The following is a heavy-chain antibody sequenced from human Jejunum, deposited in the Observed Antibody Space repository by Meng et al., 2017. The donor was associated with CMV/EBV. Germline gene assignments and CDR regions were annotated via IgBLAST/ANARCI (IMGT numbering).Heavy chain of an antibody. D-gene: IGHD6-19*01. CDR3: ATASGWTVGSY. CDR1: GFHFTNNW. CDR2: IKRKTDGETT. V-gene: IGHV3-15*07. Sequence: CAASGFHFTNNWMNWVRQAPGKGLEWVGRIKRKTDGETTEYPAPVKGRFTISIDDSKNTLYLEMNSLKPEDTAVYYCATASGWTVGSYWGQGTLVTVSS. J-gene: IGHJ4*02.